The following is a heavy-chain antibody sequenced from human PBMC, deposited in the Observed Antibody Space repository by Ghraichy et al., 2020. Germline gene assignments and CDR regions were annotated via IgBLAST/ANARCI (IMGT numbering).Heavy chain of an antibody. Sequence: SETLSLTCVVYGGSFSGYYWSWIRQPPGKGLEWIGEINHSGSTNYNPSLKSRVTISVDTSKNQFSLKLTSVTAADTAVYYCARAKHTGNYYYGYGMDVWGKGTTVTVSS. CDR2: INHSGST. V-gene: IGHV4-34*01. CDR3: ARAKHTGNYYYGYGMDV. CDR1: GGSFSGYY. D-gene: IGHD1-26*01. J-gene: IGHJ6*04.